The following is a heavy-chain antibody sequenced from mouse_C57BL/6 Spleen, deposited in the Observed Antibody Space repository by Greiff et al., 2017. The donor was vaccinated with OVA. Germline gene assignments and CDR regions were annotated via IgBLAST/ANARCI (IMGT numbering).Heavy chain of an antibody. CDR3: ARWGYSNPLDY. J-gene: IGHJ2*01. D-gene: IGHD2-5*01. CDR2: IDPSDSET. Sequence: QVQLQQPGAELVRPGSSVKLSCKASGYTFTSYWMHWVKQRPIQGLEWIGNIDPSDSETHYNQKFKDKATLTVDKSSSTAYMQLSSLTSEDSAVYYCARWGYSNPLDYWGQGTTLTVSS. V-gene: IGHV1-52*01. CDR1: GYTFTSYW.